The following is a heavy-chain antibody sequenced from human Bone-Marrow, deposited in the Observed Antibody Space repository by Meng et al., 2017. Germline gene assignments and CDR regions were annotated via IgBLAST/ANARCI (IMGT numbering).Heavy chain of an antibody. V-gene: IGHV1-69*01. CDR3: ARDEDISAAGKLFGDY. Sequence: QGELVECGAGVKKPGSSGKVSCKASGGTFSSYAISWVRQAPGQGLEWMGGIIPIFGTANYAQKFQGRVTITADESTSTAYMELSSLRSEDTAVYYCARDEDISAAGKLFGDYWGQGTLVTVSS. CDR1: GGTFSSYA. D-gene: IGHD6-13*01. CDR2: IIPIFGTA. J-gene: IGHJ4*02.